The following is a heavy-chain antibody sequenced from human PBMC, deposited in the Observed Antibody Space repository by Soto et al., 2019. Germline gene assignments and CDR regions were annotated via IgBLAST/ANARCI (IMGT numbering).Heavy chain of an antibody. D-gene: IGHD3-9*01. J-gene: IGHJ4*02. CDR3: VSGYYDILSGRDTKYYFDY. CDR2: IYYSGDT. V-gene: IGHV4-59*08. CDR1: GGSISSYY. Sequence: SETLSLTCTVSGGSISSYYWSWIRQPPGKGLEWIGYIYYSGDTYYNPSLKSRVMISVDTSKNQFSLNLSSVTVADTAVYYCVSGYYDILSGRDTKYYFDYWGQGTLVTVSS.